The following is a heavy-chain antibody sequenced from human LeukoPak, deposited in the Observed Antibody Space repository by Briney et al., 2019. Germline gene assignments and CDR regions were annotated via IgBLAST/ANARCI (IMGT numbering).Heavy chain of an antibody. V-gene: IGHV4-34*01. CDR2: INHSGST. D-gene: IGHD5-18*01. J-gene: IGHJ4*02. CDR3: ARVLRVGYSYGYKRYFDY. Sequence: SETLSLTCAVYGGSFSGYYWSWIRQPPGKGLEWIGEINHSGSTNYNPSLKSRVTISVDTSKNQFSLKLSSVTAADTAVYYCARVLRVGYSYGYKRYFDYWGQGTLVTVSS. CDR1: GGSFSGYY.